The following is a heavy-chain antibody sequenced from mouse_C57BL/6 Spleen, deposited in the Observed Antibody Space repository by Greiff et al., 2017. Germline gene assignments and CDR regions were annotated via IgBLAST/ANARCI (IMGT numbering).Heavy chain of an antibody. CDR3: ARAGFYYGSSSAWFAY. Sequence: QVQLKQSGAELMKPGASVKLSCKATGYTFTGYWIEWVKQRPGHGLEWIGEILPGSGSTNYNEKFKGKATFTADTSSNTAYMQLSSLTTEDSAIYYCARAGFYYGSSSAWFAYWGQGTLVTVSA. D-gene: IGHD1-1*01. CDR2: ILPGSGST. V-gene: IGHV1-9*01. J-gene: IGHJ3*01. CDR1: GYTFTGYW.